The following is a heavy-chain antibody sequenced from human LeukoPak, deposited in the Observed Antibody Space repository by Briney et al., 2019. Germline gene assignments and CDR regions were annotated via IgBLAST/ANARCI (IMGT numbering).Heavy chain of an antibody. CDR3: AKDRDFWSDVLFDY. D-gene: IGHD3-3*01. V-gene: IGHV3-23*01. CDR2: ISGSGGST. Sequence: GGSLRLSCAASGFTFSSYSMNWVRQAPGKGLEWVSAISGSGGSTYYADSVKGRFTISRDNSKNTLYLQMNSLRAEDTAVYYCAKDRDFWSDVLFDYWGQGTLVTVSS. J-gene: IGHJ4*02. CDR1: GFTFSSYS.